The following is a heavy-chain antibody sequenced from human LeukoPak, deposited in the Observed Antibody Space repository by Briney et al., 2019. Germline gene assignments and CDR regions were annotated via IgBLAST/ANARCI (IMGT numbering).Heavy chain of an antibody. Sequence: GGSLRLSCAASGFTFSVSGMHWVRQAPGKGLEWLAFIRYDGSNKYYADSVKGRFTISRDNSKNMVYLQMNILRSGETAIYYCAKDRVQLDYYGSGSLDYWGQGTLVTVSA. V-gene: IGHV3-30*02. J-gene: IGHJ4*02. CDR1: GFTFSVSG. CDR3: AKDRVQLDYYGSGSLDY. CDR2: IRYDGSNK. D-gene: IGHD3-10*01.